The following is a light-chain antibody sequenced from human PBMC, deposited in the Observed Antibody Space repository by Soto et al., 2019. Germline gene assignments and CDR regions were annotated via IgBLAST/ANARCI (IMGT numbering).Light chain of an antibody. CDR3: CSYAGSSPYV. V-gene: IGLV2-23*01. Sequence: QSVLTQPASVSGSPGQSITISCTGTSSDVGSYNLVSWYQQHPGKAPKLMIYEGSKRPSGVSNRFSGSKSGNTASLTISGLQGEDEADYYCCSYAGSSPYVFGTGTKLTVL. CDR2: EGS. J-gene: IGLJ1*01. CDR1: SSDVGSYNL.